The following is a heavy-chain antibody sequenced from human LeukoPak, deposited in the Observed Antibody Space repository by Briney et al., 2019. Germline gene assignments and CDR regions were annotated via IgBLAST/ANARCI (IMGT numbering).Heavy chain of an antibody. Sequence: GRSLRLSCAASGFTFDDYAMHWVRQAPGKGLEWVSGISWNSGSIGYADSVKGRFTISRDNAKNSQYLQMNSLRAEDTALYYCAKDLSRAGYYDSSNILGYFDYWGQGTLVTVSS. CDR3: AKDLSRAGYYDSSNILGYFDY. V-gene: IGHV3-9*01. J-gene: IGHJ4*02. D-gene: IGHD3-22*01. CDR2: ISWNSGSI. CDR1: GFTFDDYA.